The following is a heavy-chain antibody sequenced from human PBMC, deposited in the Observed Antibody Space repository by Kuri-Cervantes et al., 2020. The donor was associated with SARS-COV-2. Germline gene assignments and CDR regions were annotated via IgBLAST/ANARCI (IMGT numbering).Heavy chain of an antibody. CDR2: FSACNGNT. V-gene: IGHV1-18*01. D-gene: IGHD4-17*01. CDR1: GYTFTSYG. Sequence: SVKVSCKASGYTFTSYGISWVRQAPGQGLEWMGWFSACNGNTNYAQKFQGRVTITRDTSASTAYMELSSLRSEDTAVYYCATGGYGDYPYDAFDIWGQGTMVTVSS. CDR3: ATGGYGDYPYDAFDI. J-gene: IGHJ3*02.